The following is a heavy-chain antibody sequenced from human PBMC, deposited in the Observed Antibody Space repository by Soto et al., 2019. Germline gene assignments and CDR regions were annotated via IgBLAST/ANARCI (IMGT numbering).Heavy chain of an antibody. J-gene: IGHJ5*02. D-gene: IGHD2-2*01. CDR1: GGSFSGYY. Sequence: PSETLSLTCAVYGGSFSGYYWSWIRQPPGKGLEWIGEINHSGSTNYNPSLKSRVTISVDTSKNQFSLKLSSVTAADTAVYYCARGVHHRYQLLQNWFDPWGQGTLVTVSS. CDR3: ARGVHHRYQLLQNWFDP. V-gene: IGHV4-34*01. CDR2: INHSGST.